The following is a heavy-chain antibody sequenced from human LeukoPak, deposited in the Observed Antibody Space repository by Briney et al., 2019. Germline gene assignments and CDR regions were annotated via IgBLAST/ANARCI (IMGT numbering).Heavy chain of an antibody. CDR3: TKVEWELPRN. Sequence: GGSLRLSCAASGFTFSSYAMHWVRQAPGKGLEWVGFIRSKTYGGTTEYDASVKDRFTISRDGSKSIAYLQMNSLKTEDTGVYYCTKVEWELPRNWGQGTLVTVST. CDR1: GFTFSSYA. D-gene: IGHD1-26*01. V-gene: IGHV3-49*04. CDR2: IRSKTYGGTT. J-gene: IGHJ4*02.